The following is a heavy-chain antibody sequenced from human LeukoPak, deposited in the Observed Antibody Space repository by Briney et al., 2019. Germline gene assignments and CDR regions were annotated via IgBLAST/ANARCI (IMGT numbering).Heavy chain of an antibody. J-gene: IGHJ4*02. V-gene: IGHV1-3*01. Sequence: ASVKVSCKASGYTFSSYVMHWVRQAPGQSLEWMGWINAGNGNTEYAQKFQGRVTITRDTSASTAYMELNSLRSEDTAVYYCARDLMDSSSWAYWGQGTLVTVSS. CDR2: INAGNGNT. CDR3: ARDLMDSSSWAY. CDR1: GYTFSSYV. D-gene: IGHD6-13*01.